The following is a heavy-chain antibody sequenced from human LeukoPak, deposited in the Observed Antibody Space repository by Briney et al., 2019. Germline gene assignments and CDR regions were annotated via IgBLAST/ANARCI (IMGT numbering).Heavy chain of an antibody. D-gene: IGHD3-10*01. Sequence: SQTHSLTCAISGDSASSNRAAWNWIRQSPSRGLEWLGRTYYRSKWYDDYAVSVKSRITINPDTSKNQLSLQLSSVTPEDTAVYYCARGGSGMTVALFDHWGQGTLVTVSS. CDR3: ARGGSGMTVALFDH. V-gene: IGHV6-1*01. CDR2: TYYRSKWYD. J-gene: IGHJ4*02. CDR1: GDSASSNRAA.